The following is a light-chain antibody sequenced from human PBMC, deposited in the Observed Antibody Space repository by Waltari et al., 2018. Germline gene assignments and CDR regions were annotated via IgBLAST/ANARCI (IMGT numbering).Light chain of an antibody. Sequence: EIVFTQSPGTLPLSPGESATLSCRTSQSVTRALAWYQQKPGQAPRLLIYGASNRATGIPDRFSGSGSGTDFSLTISSLEPEDFAVYYCQHYLRLPVTFGQGTKVEVK. CDR2: GAS. V-gene: IGKV3-20*01. J-gene: IGKJ1*01. CDR3: QHYLRLPVT. CDR1: QSVTRA.